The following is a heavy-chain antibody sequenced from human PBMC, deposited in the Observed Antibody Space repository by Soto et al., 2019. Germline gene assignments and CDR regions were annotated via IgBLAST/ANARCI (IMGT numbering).Heavy chain of an antibody. D-gene: IGHD1-26*01. CDR3: ARWEQPLFAY. CDR2: ISSDGNHK. J-gene: IGHJ4*02. Sequence: ESGGGVVQPGRSLRLSCAASGFNVSAYTMHWVRQAPGKGLEWEAVISSDGNHKYYTDSVKGRFTISRDTSTNTLDLQMNSLSAEDTAVYYCARWEQPLFAYWGQGTLVTVSS. CDR1: GFNVSAYT. V-gene: IGHV3-30-3*01.